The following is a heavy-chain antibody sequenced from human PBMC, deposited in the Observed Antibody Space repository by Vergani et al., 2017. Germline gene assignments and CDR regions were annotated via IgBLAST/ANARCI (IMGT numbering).Heavy chain of an antibody. D-gene: IGHD3-3*01. J-gene: IGHJ4*02. CDR2: ISGSGGNT. V-gene: IGHV3-23*01. Sequence: EVQLLESGGGLVQPGGSLRLSCAASGFTFSSYAMSWVRQAPGKGLELVSAISGSGGNTYYADSVKCRFTISRDNSKNTLYLQMNSLRAEDTAVYYCAKNTYYDFWSGYYSFDYWGQGTLVTVSS. CDR1: GFTFSSYA. CDR3: AKNTYYDFWSGYYSFDY.